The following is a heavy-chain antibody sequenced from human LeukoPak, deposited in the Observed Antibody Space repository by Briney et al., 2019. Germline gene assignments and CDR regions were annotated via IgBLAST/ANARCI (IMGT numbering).Heavy chain of an antibody. V-gene: IGHV3-7*01. CDR3: SGRDSSRNPWAY. J-gene: IGHJ4*02. CDR1: GFTFNTFW. CDR2: IRPDGSDK. Sequence: GGSLRLPCAASGFTFNTFWMNWVRLAPGRGLEWLANIRPDGSDKYYVDSVRGRFTISRDNGKNLVYLEMNSLRVEDTAVYYCSGRDSSRNPWAYWGQGTLVSVSS. D-gene: IGHD2-2*01.